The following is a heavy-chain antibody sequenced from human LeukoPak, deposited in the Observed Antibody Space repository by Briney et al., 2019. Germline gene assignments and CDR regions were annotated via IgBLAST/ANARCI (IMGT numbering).Heavy chain of an antibody. V-gene: IGHV1-69*02. J-gene: IGHJ4*02. D-gene: IGHD2-2*01. CDR2: IIPILGIA. Sequence: ASVKVSCKASGGTFSSYTIGWVRQAPGQGLEWMGRIIPILGIANYAQKFQGRVTITADKSTSTAYMELSSLRSEDTAVYYCARGGIQGITRGYFDYWGQGTLVTVSS. CDR1: GGTFSSYT. CDR3: ARGGIQGITRGYFDY.